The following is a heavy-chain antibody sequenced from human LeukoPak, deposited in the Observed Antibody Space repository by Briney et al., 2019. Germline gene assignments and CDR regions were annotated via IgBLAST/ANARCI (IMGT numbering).Heavy chain of an antibody. V-gene: IGHV3-30-3*01. Sequence: GRSLXLSCAASGFSFSSYAINWVRQAPGKGLEGVALISYDGSTKYYADSVKGRFTISRDNSKNTVYLQMNSLRAEDTAVYYCASGVVVSVAFDYYYMDVWGKGTTVTVSS. J-gene: IGHJ6*03. CDR3: ASGVVVSVAFDYYYMDV. CDR2: ISYDGSTK. D-gene: IGHD2-2*01. CDR1: GFSFSSYA.